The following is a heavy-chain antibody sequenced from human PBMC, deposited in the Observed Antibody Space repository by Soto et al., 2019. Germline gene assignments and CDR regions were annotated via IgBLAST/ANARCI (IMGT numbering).Heavy chain of an antibody. CDR2: IKGDGRSR. Sequence: GGSLRLSCAASGFTFSSYWMHWVRQAPGKGLVWVSRIKGDGRSRNYADSVKGRFNISRDNAKNTVYLETDSLRAEDTAVYYCVRDSTPNYCGDETLV. CDR3: VRDSTPNY. CDR1: GFTFSSYW. V-gene: IGHV3-74*01. J-gene: IGHJ4*01.